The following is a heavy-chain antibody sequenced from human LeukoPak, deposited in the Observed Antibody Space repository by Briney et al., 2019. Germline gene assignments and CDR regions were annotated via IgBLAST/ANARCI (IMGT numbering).Heavy chain of an antibody. CDR1: GFTFSSYW. V-gene: IGHV3-7*01. D-gene: IGHD3-10*01. CDR2: IKQDGSEK. Sequence: PGGSLRLSCAASGFTFSSYWMSWVRQAPGKGLEWVANIKQDGSEKYYVDSVKGRFTISRDNAKNSLYLQMNSLRAEDTAVYYCARVWGVQRYNGSGSYYRFDYWGQGTLVTVSS. CDR3: ARVWGVQRYNGSGSYYRFDY. J-gene: IGHJ4*02.